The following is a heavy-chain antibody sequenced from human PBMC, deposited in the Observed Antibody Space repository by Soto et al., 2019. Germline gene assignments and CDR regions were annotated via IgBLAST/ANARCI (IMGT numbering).Heavy chain of an antibody. Sequence: SETLSLTCAVYGGSFSDYYWSWIRQPPGKGLEWIGEINHSGSTNYNSSLKSRVTISVDTSKNQFSLKLSSVTAADTAVYYCASFYNWNYRERGDAFDIWGQGTMVTVSS. D-gene: IGHD1-7*01. CDR3: ASFYNWNYRERGDAFDI. J-gene: IGHJ3*02. CDR1: GGSFSDYY. CDR2: INHSGST. V-gene: IGHV4-34*01.